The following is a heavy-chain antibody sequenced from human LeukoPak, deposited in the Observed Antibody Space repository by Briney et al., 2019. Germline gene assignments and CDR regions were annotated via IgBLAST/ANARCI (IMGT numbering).Heavy chain of an antibody. J-gene: IGHJ3*02. CDR3: AKDRRGGSYYAATLDI. V-gene: IGHV3-23*01. CDR1: GFTFSSYA. CDR2: ISDSGDIT. D-gene: IGHD1-26*01. Sequence: GGSLRLSCAASGFTFSSYAMSWVRQASGKGLELVSGISDSGDITYYADSVKGRFTISRDNSKNTLYVQMNSLRVEDTAVYFCAKDRRGGSYYAATLDIWGPGTMVTVSS.